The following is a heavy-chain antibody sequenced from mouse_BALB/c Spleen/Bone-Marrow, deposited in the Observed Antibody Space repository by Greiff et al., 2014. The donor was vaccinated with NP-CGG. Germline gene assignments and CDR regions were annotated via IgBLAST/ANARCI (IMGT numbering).Heavy chain of an antibody. J-gene: IGHJ2*01. CDR3: ARGRWYY. Sequence: EVQLQQSGPELVMPGASVKISCKTSGYTFTDYTLHWVKQSHGKSLEWIGGVNPNIGGTSYNQKFKDKASLTVNKSSTTAYMELRSLTSKDSAVYYCARGRWYYWGQGTTLTVSS. CDR2: VNPNIGGT. CDR1: GYTFTDYT. V-gene: IGHV1-22*01. D-gene: IGHD2-3*01.